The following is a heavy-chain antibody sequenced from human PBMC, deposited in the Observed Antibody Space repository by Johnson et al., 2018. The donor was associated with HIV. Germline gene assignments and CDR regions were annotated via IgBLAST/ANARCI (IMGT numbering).Heavy chain of an antibody. CDR2: ISSSGNNI. CDR1: GFTFSDYY. D-gene: IGHD6-6*01. CDR3: ASEVEYSSLGGI. Sequence: QVQLVESGGGLVKPGGSLRLSCAASGFTFSDYYMSWIRQAPGKGLEWVSYISSSGNNIYYADSVKGRFTISRDNAKNSLYLLMNSLRPEDTSIYFCASEVEYSSLGGIWGQGTMVTVSS. J-gene: IGHJ3*02. V-gene: IGHV3-11*04.